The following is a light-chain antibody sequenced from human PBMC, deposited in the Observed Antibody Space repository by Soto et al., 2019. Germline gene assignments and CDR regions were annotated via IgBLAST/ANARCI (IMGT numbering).Light chain of an antibody. CDR2: GTS. CDR1: QSISNNH. J-gene: IGKJ4*01. V-gene: IGKV3-20*01. Sequence: EIVLTQSPGTLSLSPGERVTLSCRASQSISNNHLAWYQQKPGQAPRLLIHGTSNRATGIPDRFSGSGSGTDFTLTFSRLEPVDFAVYYCEYYVISITFGGGTKVDIK. CDR3: EYYVISIT.